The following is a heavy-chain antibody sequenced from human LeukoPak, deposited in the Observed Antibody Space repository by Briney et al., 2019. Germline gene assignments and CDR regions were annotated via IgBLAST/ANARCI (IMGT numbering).Heavy chain of an antibody. CDR1: GFTFNTYG. D-gene: IGHD1-26*01. CDR2: ISGSGGTT. J-gene: IGHJ4*02. V-gene: IGHV3-23*01. CDR3: ARDLGSSAGLVGATTGDY. Sequence: PGGSLRLSCAASGFTFNTYGMSWVRQAPGKGLEWVSRISGSGGTTYYADSVKGRFTISRDNSKNTLYLQMNSLRAEDTAVYYCARDLGSSAGLVGATTGDYWGQGTLVTVSS.